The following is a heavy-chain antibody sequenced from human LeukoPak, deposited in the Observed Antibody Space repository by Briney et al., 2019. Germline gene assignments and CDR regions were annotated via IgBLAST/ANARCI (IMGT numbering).Heavy chain of an antibody. CDR2: INHSGST. D-gene: IGHD6-13*01. CDR1: GGSFSGYY. J-gene: IGHJ4*02. Sequence: PSETLSLTCAVYGGSFSGYYWSWIRQPPGKGLEWIGEINHSGSTNYNPSLKSRVTISVDTSKNQFSLKLSSVTAADTAVYYCARRGRLFRSYSSSWPFDYWGQGTLVTVSS. CDR3: ARRGRLFRSYSSSWPFDY. V-gene: IGHV4-34*01.